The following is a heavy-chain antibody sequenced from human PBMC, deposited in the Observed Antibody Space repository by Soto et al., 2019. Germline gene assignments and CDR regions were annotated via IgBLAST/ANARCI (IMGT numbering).Heavy chain of an antibody. D-gene: IGHD6-19*01. J-gene: IGHJ2*01. CDR2: IIPIFGTA. Sequence: QVQLVQSGAEVKKPGSSVKVSCKASGGTFSSYAISWVRQAPGQGLEWMGGIIPIFGTANYAQKFQGRVTITAEKSTSTAYMELSRPRSEDTAVYYCARDRENRIAVACTRVWYFDLWGRGTLVTVSS. V-gene: IGHV1-69*06. CDR3: ARDRENRIAVACTRVWYFDL. CDR1: GGTFSSYA.